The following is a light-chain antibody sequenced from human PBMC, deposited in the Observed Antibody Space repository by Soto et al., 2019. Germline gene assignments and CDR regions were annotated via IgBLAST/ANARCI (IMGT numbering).Light chain of an antibody. J-gene: IGKJ2*04. V-gene: IGKV1-39*01. CDR2: GTS. CDR1: QSIIRY. CDR3: QQTFTTPCS. Sequence: DIQTTQSPSSLSASVGDSVTITCRASQSIIRYLNWYQQKPGKAPKLLIYGTSSLQSGVPSRFSGSGSGTDFTLTISTLQPEDFATYYCQQTFTTPCSFGQGTKLETK.